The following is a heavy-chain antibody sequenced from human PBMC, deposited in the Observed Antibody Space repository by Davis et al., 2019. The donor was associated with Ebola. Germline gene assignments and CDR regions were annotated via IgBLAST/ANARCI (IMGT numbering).Heavy chain of an antibody. CDR2: IFSNDEK. CDR1: GFSLSNAKMG. J-gene: IGHJ6*04. V-gene: IGHV2-26*01. CDR3: ARITQYCTNGVCYTQYYYGMDV. D-gene: IGHD2-8*01. Sequence: SGPTLVKPTETLTLTCTVSGFSLSNAKMGVSWIRQPPGKALEWLAHIFSNDEKSYSTSLKSRLTISKDTSKSQVVLTMTNMDPVDTATYYCARITQYCTNGVCYTQYYYGMDVWGKGTTVTVSS.